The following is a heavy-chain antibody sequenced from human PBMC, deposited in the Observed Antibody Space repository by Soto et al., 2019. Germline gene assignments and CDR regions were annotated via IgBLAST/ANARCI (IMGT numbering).Heavy chain of an antibody. CDR2: ISAYNGNT. Sequence: QVQLVQSGAEVKKPGASVKVSCKASGYTFTSYGISWVRQAPGQGLEWMGWISAYNGNTNYAQKLQARATWTQDPSTSTAYMELRSLRSDAPAVYYWGRDRDGDYGWFDPWGKGTLVTVSS. D-gene: IGHD4-17*01. J-gene: IGHJ5*02. CDR1: GYTFTSYG. CDR3: GRDRDGDYGWFDP. V-gene: IGHV1-18*01.